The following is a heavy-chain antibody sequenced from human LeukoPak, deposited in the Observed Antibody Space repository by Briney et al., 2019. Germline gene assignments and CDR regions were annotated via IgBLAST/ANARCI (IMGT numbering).Heavy chain of an antibody. CDR3: AREVGYCSGGSCYGDAFDI. D-gene: IGHD2-15*01. Sequence: ASVKVSCKASGYTFTCYYMHWVRQAPGQGLEWMGWINPNSGGTNYAQKFQGRVTMTRDTSISTAYMELSRLRSDDTAVYYCAREVGYCSGGSCYGDAFDIWGQGTMVTVSS. CDR2: INPNSGGT. J-gene: IGHJ3*02. V-gene: IGHV1-2*02. CDR1: GYTFTCYY.